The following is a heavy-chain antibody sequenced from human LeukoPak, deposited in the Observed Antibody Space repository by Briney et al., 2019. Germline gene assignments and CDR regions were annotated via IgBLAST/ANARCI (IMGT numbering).Heavy chain of an antibody. Sequence: SETLSLTCTVSGGSISSYYWSWIRQPPGKGLEWIGYIYYSGSTNYNPSLKSRVTISVDTSKNQFSLKLSSVTAADTAVYYCAREAGHSSGWLVNWGQGTLVTVSS. D-gene: IGHD6-19*01. CDR2: IYYSGST. CDR1: GGSISSYY. J-gene: IGHJ4*02. V-gene: IGHV4-59*01. CDR3: AREAGHSSGWLVN.